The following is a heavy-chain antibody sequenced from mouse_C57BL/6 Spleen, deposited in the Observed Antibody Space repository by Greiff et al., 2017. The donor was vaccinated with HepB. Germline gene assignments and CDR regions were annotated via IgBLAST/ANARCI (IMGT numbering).Heavy chain of an antibody. CDR2: IDPETGGT. CDR3: TRYKLGRPNFDY. CDR1: GYTFTDYE. Sequence: VQLQESGAELVRPGASVTLSCKASGYTFTDYEMHWVKQTPVHGLEWIGAIDPETGGTAYNQKFKGKAILTADKSSSTAYMELRSLTSEDSAVYYCTRYKLGRPNFDYWGQGTTLTVSS. J-gene: IGHJ2*01. V-gene: IGHV1-15*01. D-gene: IGHD4-1*01.